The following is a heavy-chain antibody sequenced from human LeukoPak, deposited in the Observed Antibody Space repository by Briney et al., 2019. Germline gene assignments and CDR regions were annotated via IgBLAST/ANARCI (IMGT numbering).Heavy chain of an antibody. D-gene: IGHD3-22*01. V-gene: IGHV1-18*01. CDR2: ISTYNGNT. J-gene: IGHJ5*02. CDR1: GYTFTSYG. CDR3: ARDVDDSSGYYGNWFDP. Sequence: ASVKVSCKASGYTFTSYGISWVRQAPGQGFEWMGWISTYNGNTNYAQKLQGRVTMTTDTSTSTAYMELRSLRSDDTAVYYCARDVDDSSGYYGNWFDPWGQGTLVTVSS.